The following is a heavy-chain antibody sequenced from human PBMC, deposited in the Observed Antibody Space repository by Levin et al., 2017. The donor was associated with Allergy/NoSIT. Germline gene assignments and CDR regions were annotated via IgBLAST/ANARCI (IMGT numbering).Heavy chain of an antibody. J-gene: IGHJ4*02. Sequence: GESLKISCKGSGYSFTSYWIGRVRQMPGKGLEWMGIIYPGDSDTRYSPSFQGQVTISADKSISTAYLQWSSLKASDTAMYYCARFMYSSIRGVHKNFDYWGQGTLVTVSS. D-gene: IGHD6-13*01. CDR3: ARFMYSSIRGVHKNFDY. CDR1: GYSFTSYW. CDR2: IYPGDSDT. V-gene: IGHV5-51*01.